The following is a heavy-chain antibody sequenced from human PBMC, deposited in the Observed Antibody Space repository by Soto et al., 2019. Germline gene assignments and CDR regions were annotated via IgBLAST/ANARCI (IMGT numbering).Heavy chain of an antibody. Sequence: TLSLTCAVYGGSFSGYYWSWIRQPPGKGLEWIGEINHSGSTNYNPSLKSRVTISVDTSKNQFSLKLSSVTAADTAVYYCARARSTHYYYYGMDVWGQGTTVTVSS. CDR2: INHSGST. CDR3: ARARSTHYYYYGMDV. CDR1: GGSFSGYY. V-gene: IGHV4-34*01. D-gene: IGHD2-2*01. J-gene: IGHJ6*02.